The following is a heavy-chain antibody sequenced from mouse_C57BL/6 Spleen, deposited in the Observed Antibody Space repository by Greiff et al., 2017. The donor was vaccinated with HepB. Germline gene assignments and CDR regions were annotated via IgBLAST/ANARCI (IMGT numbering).Heavy chain of an antibody. D-gene: IGHD1-1*01. CDR3: VRPLYYGSSDWYFDV. Sequence: EVQRVESGGGLVQPKGSLKLSCAASGFSFNTYAMNWVRQAPGKGVEWVARIRSKSNNYATYYADSVKDRFTISRDDSESMLYLQMNNLKTEDTAMYYCVRPLYYGSSDWYFDVWGTGTTVTVSS. J-gene: IGHJ1*03. CDR1: GFSFNTYA. V-gene: IGHV10-1*01. CDR2: IRSKSNNYAT.